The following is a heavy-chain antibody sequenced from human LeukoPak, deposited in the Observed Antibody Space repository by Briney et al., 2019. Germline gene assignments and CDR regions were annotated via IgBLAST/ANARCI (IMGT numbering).Heavy chain of an antibody. J-gene: IGHJ5*02. Sequence: GESLKISCKGSGYSFTSYWIGWVRQMPGKGLEWMGIIYPGDSDTRYSPSFQGQVTISADKSISTAYLQWSSLKASDTAMYYCARHGMRGYCSGGSCYFNWFDPWGQGTLVTVSS. V-gene: IGHV5-51*01. D-gene: IGHD2-15*01. CDR2: IYPGDSDT. CDR1: GYSFTSYW. CDR3: ARHGMRGYCSGGSCYFNWFDP.